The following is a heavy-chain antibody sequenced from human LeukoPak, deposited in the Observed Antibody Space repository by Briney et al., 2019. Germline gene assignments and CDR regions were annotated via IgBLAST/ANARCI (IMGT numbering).Heavy chain of an antibody. J-gene: IGHJ4*02. CDR2: ISGDGGST. CDR3: AKVQGYSSGWYGGIDY. V-gene: IGHV3-43*02. D-gene: IGHD6-19*01. Sequence: GGSLRLSCAASGFTVSSNYMSWVRQAPGKGLEWVSLISGDGGSTYYADSVKGRFTISRDNSKNSLYLQMNSLRTEDTALYYCAKVQGYSSGWYGGIDYWGQGTLVTVSS. CDR1: GFTVSSNY.